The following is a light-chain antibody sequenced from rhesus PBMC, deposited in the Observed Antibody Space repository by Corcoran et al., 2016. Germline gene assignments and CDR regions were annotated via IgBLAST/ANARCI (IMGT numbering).Light chain of an antibody. Sequence: DIQMTQSPSSLSASVGDTVTITCRASQSFSSSLAWYQKKPGKAPKLLIYSASSLQSGVPSRFSGSKSGTDFTLTISSLQPEDIASYYCQQYYSYPFTFGPGTKLDIK. V-gene: IGKV1-46*01. CDR2: SAS. J-gene: IGKJ3*01. CDR3: QQYYSYPFT. CDR1: QSFSSS.